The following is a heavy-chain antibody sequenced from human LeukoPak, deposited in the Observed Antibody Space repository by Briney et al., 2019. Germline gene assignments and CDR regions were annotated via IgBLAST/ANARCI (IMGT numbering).Heavy chain of an antibody. CDR1: GYTFTGYY. Sequence: ASVKVSCKASGYTFTGYYMHWVRHAPGQGLEWMGWINPNSGGTNYAQKFQGRVTMTRDTSIRTAYMELSRLRPDDTAVYYCATGTSSCYGNCDYWGQGPLVTVSS. J-gene: IGHJ4*02. V-gene: IGHV1-2*02. CDR2: INPNSGGT. D-gene: IGHD6-13*01. CDR3: ATGTSSCYGNCDY.